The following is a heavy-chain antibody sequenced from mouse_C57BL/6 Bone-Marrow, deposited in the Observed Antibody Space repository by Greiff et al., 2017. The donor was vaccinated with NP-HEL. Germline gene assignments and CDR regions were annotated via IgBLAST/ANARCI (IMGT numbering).Heavy chain of an antibody. CDR3: ARSIYYYGSRFAY. Sequence: VMLVESGAELAKPGASVKLSCKASGYTFTSYWMHWVKQRPGQGLEWIGYINPSSGYTKYNQKFKDKATLTADKSSSTAYMQLSSLTYEDSAVYYCARSIYYYGSRFAYWGQGTLVTVSA. J-gene: IGHJ3*01. D-gene: IGHD1-1*01. CDR1: GYTFTSYW. V-gene: IGHV1-7*01. CDR2: INPSSGYT.